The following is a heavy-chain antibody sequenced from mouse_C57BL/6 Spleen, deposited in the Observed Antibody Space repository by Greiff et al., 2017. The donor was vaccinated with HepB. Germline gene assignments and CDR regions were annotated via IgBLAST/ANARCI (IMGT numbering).Heavy chain of an antibody. CDR1: GFTFSDYG. Sequence: EVHLVESGGGLVKPGGSLKLSCAASGFTFSDYGMHWVRQAPEKGLEWVAYISSGSSTIYYADTVKGRFTISRDNAKNTLFLQMTSLRSEDTAMYYCARGGLRLPYYAMDYWGQGTSVTVSS. J-gene: IGHJ4*01. V-gene: IGHV5-17*01. D-gene: IGHD2-2*01. CDR3: ARGGLRLPYYAMDY. CDR2: ISSGSSTI.